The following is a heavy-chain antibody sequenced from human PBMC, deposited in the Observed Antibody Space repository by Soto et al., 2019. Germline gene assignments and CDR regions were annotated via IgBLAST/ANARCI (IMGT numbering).Heavy chain of an antibody. CDR3: AKARSLGVAGVPDS. V-gene: IGHV3-9*01. CDR1: GFTFDDYA. J-gene: IGHJ4*02. Sequence: EVQLVESGGGLVQPGASLRLSCVASGFTFDDYAMHWVRQGPGKGLEWVAGITWNSGKIVYADSVKGRFTISRDNAQTSLFLQMTSRRVEDTAIYHCAKARSLGVAGVPDSWGLGTVVTVSS. CDR2: ITWNSGKI. D-gene: IGHD6-19*01.